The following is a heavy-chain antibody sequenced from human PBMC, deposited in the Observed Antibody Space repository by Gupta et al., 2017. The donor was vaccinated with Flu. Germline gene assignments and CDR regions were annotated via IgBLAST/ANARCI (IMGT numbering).Heavy chain of an antibody. CDR1: GGSITSSTSY. V-gene: IGHV4-39*01. Sequence: QLQLRESGPGLVKPSETLSLTCTVSGGSITSSTSYWGWIRQPPGKGLEWIGAIYYSGNTYYSPSLKSRVTISVDTSQNQFSLNLSSVTAEDTAVFYCARLCTSTSCYKRAFDYWGQGTLVTVSS. D-gene: IGHD2-2*01. J-gene: IGHJ4*02. CDR2: IYYSGNT. CDR3: ARLCTSTSCYKRAFDY.